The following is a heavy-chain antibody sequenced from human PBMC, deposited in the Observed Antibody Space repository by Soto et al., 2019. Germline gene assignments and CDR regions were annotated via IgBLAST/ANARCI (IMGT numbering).Heavy chain of an antibody. D-gene: IGHD3-22*01. Sequence: QVLLVQSGAEVKKPGSSVKVSCRASGGIFNSYAINWVRQAPGQGLEWMGGVIPIFGTANLAQKFQGRVTLVAEESTSTAYMELNSLRSDDTGVYYCARDRDSSGLNDAMDVWGQGTTVTVPS. V-gene: IGHV1-69*01. J-gene: IGHJ6*02. CDR2: VIPIFGTA. CDR1: GGIFNSYA. CDR3: ARDRDSSGLNDAMDV.